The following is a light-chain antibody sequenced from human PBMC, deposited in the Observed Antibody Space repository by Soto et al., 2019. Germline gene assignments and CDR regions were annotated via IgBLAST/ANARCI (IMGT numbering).Light chain of an antibody. CDR1: RSVSIY. J-gene: IGKJ5*01. V-gene: IGKV3-11*01. Sequence: EIVFTQSPATLSLSPGESATLSCRATRSVSIYLAWYQQKPGQAPRLLIYDASSRPTDIPARFSGSGSGTDFTLTISSLEPEDFALYYGQQRSNWPITFGQGTRLEIK. CDR2: DAS. CDR3: QQRSNWPIT.